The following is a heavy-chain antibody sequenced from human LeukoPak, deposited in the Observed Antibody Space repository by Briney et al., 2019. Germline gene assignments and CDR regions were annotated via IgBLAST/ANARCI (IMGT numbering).Heavy chain of an antibody. Sequence: GGSLRLSCAASGFTFSSYAMSWVRQAPGKGLEWVSANSGSGGSTYYADSVKGRFTIYRDNSKNTLYLQMNSLRAEDTAVYYCAKDPIRGYYYGMDVWGQGTTVTVSS. CDR3: AKDPIRGYYYGMDV. CDR2: NSGSGGST. CDR1: GFTFSSYA. J-gene: IGHJ6*02. V-gene: IGHV3-23*01.